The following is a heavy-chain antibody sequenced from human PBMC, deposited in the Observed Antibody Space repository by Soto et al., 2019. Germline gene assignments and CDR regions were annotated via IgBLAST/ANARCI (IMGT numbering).Heavy chain of an antibody. CDR3: AIYGSGDYDVPYYYYMDV. J-gene: IGHJ6*03. CDR1: GFTVSANF. CDR2: IYGGGST. V-gene: IGHV3-66*01. Sequence: EVQLVESGGGLVQPGASLRLSCAASGFTVSANFVAWVRQAPGKGLEWVSVIYGGGSTFYADSVKDRFTISRDNSENTVYLQLNSLRAEDTAMYFCAIYGSGDYDVPYYYYMDVWGIGTTVTVSS. D-gene: IGHD4-17*01.